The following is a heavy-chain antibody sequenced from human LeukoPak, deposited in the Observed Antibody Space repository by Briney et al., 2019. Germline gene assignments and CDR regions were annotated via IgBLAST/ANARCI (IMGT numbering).Heavy chain of an antibody. J-gene: IGHJ5*02. CDR2: IYYSGNT. CDR1: GDSISSYY. CDR3: ARQEYCSSITCYAGGWFDP. D-gene: IGHD2-2*01. V-gene: IGHV4-39*01. Sequence: PSETLSLTCTVSGDSISSYYWGWIRQPPGKGLEWIGSIYYSGNTYYNPSLKSRVTVSVDTSKNQFSLKLSSVTAADTAVYYCARQEYCSSITCYAGGWFDPWGQGTLVTVSS.